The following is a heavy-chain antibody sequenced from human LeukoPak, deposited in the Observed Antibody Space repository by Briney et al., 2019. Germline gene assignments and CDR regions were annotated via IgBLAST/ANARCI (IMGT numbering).Heavy chain of an antibody. CDR3: TRDPPYSGDD. V-gene: IGHV3-49*04. Sequence: GGSLRLSCTASGFTFGDYAMSWVRQAPGKGLEWVGFIRSKAYGGTTEYAASVKGRFTISRDDSKSIAYLQMNSLKTEDTAVYYCTRDPPYSGDDWGQGTLVTVSS. D-gene: IGHD7-27*01. J-gene: IGHJ4*02. CDR1: GFTFGDYA. CDR2: IRSKAYGGTT.